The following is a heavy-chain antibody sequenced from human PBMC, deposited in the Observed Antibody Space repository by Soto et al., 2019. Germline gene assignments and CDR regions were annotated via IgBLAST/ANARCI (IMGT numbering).Heavy chain of an antibody. CDR2: TYYSGST. Sequence: SETLSLTCTVSGGSISSGDYYWIWIRQPPGKGLEWIGCTYYSGSTYYSPSLKSRVTISVDKSKNQFSLKLSSVPAADTAVYYCARGLITGSHYSGGWYYFDSWGQGTQVTVSS. D-gene: IGHD6-19*01. CDR3: ARGLITGSHYSGGWYYFDS. V-gene: IGHV4-30-4*01. CDR1: GGSISSGDYY. J-gene: IGHJ4*02.